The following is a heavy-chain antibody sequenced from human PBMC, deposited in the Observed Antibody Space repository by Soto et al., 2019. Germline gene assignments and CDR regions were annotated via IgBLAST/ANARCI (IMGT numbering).Heavy chain of an antibody. CDR1: GYTFTSLY. J-gene: IGHJ5*02. CDR2: INPSAGST. D-gene: IGHD3-3*01. Sequence: ASVKVSCKASGYTFTSLYMHWVRQAPGQGLEWMGIINPSAGSTSYAQKFQGRVTMTRDTSTSTVYMELSSLRSEDTAVYYCARVITIFGSLGLDTGWFDPWGQGTLVTVSS. CDR3: ARVITIFGSLGLDTGWFDP. V-gene: IGHV1-46*01.